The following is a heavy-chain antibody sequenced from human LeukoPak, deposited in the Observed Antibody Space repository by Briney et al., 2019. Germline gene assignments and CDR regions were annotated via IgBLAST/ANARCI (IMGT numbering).Heavy chain of an antibody. Sequence: ASVKVSCKVSGYTLTELSMHWVRQAPGKGLEWMGGFDPKDGETIYAQKFQGRVTMTEDTSTDTAYMELSSLRSEDTAVYYCATEGGYYDSSGYYSVDYWGQGTLVTVSS. CDR2: FDPKDGET. CDR3: ATEGGYYDSSGYYSVDY. D-gene: IGHD3-22*01. J-gene: IGHJ4*02. CDR1: GYTLTELS. V-gene: IGHV1-24*01.